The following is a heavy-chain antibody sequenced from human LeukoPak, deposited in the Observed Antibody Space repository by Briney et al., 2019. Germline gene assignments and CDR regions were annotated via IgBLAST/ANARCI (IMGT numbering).Heavy chain of an antibody. CDR1: GFTFSNYG. J-gene: IGHJ4*02. CDR3: AKAQFDSSGYVPDY. D-gene: IGHD3-22*01. V-gene: IGHV3-30*18. Sequence: GGSLRLSCAASGFTFSNYGMHWVRQAQGKGLEWVAVVSYDGSHKYYADSVKGRFTISRDNSKNTLYLQMNSLRAEDTAVYYCAKAQFDSSGYVPDYWGQGTLVTVSS. CDR2: VSYDGSHK.